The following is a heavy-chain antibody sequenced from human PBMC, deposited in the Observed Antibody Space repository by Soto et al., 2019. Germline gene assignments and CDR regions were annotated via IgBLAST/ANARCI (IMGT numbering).Heavy chain of an antibody. CDR3: ATNGKDLDIVSTRGFDY. CDR1: GLTFSSYG. V-gene: IGHV3-30*03. D-gene: IGHD5-12*01. Sequence: PGGSLRLSCAASGLTFSSYGMHWVRQAPGKGLEWVAVISYDGSNKYYADSVKGRFTISRDNSKNTLYLQMNSLRAEDTAVYYCATNGKDLDIVSTRGFDYWGQGTLVTVSS. CDR2: ISYDGSNK. J-gene: IGHJ4*02.